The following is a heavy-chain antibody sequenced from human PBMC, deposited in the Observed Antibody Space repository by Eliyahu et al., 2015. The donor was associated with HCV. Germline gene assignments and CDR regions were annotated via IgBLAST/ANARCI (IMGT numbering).Heavy chain of an antibody. CDR3: ARQYGDYYFDY. V-gene: IGHV4-4*07. Sequence: QVQLQESGPGLVKPSGTLSLTXTVSGGSISSYXWSWIRXPAGEGLEWIGRIYTSGSTSYNPSLKGRVTMSIDTSKNQFSLKLSSVTAADTAVYYCARQYGDYYFDYWGQGTLVTVSS. CDR1: GGSISSYX. J-gene: IGHJ4*02. D-gene: IGHD4-17*01. CDR2: IYTSGST.